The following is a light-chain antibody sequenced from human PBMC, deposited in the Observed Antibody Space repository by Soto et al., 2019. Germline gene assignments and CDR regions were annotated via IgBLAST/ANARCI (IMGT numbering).Light chain of an antibody. J-gene: IGKJ4*01. CDR3: QQRSNWPLT. CDR1: QSISSH. V-gene: IGKV3-11*01. Sequence: EIVLTQSPATLSLSPGERATLSCRASQSISSHVAWYQQTPGQPPRLLIHEASNRATGVPARFSGSGSGTYFSLTISSLEPEDFAVYYCQQRSNWPLTFGGGTKVEVK. CDR2: EAS.